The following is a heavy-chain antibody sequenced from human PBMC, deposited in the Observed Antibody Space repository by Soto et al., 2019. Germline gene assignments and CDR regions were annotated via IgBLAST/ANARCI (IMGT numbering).Heavy chain of an antibody. Sequence: QITLKESGPTLVKPTQTLTLTCTFSGFSLSTSGVGVGWIRQPPGKALEWLALIYWDDDKRYSPSLKSRLTIPKDTSKNQVVLTMTNMDPVDTATYYFPHGTAAAGPHTFDYWGQGTLVTVSS. CDR1: GFSLSTSGVG. CDR2: IYWDDDK. D-gene: IGHD6-13*01. V-gene: IGHV2-5*02. CDR3: PHGTAAAGPHTFDY. J-gene: IGHJ4*02.